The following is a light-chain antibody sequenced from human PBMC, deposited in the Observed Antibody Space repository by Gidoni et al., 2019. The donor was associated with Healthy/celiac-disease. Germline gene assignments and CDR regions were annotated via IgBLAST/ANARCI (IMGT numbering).Light chain of an antibody. CDR2: DAS. Sequence: EIQMTQSPSSLSASVGDRVTITCQASHDISNYLNWYQQKPGKDPKLLIYDASNLETGVPSRFSGSGSGTDFTFTISSLQPEDIATYYCQQYDNLPLTFGGGTKVEIK. V-gene: IGKV1-33*01. CDR3: QQYDNLPLT. J-gene: IGKJ4*01. CDR1: HDISNY.